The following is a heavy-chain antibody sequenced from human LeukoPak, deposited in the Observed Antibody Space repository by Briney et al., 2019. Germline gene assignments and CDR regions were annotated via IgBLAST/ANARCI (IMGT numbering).Heavy chain of an antibody. CDR3: ARGGVATIERTNDY. CDR1: GFTFSSYS. J-gene: IGHJ4*02. CDR2: ISSSSSYI. D-gene: IGHD5-12*01. V-gene: IGHV3-21*01. Sequence: GGSLRLSCAASGFTFSSYSMSWVRQAPGKGLEWVSSISSSSSYIYYADSVKGRFTISRDNAKNSLYLQMNSLRAEDTAVYYCARGGVATIERTNDYWGQGTLVTVSS.